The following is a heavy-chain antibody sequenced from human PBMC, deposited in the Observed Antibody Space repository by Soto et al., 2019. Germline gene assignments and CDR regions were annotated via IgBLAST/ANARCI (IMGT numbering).Heavy chain of an antibody. V-gene: IGHV1-2*02. Sequence: VASVKVSCKASGYTFTDYYVHWVRQAPGQGLEWMGWINPNSGGTKTAQKFQGRVTVTRDTSISTAYMGLSRLRSDDTAVYYCARDVTRTQSCTNGVCYYHYYDMDVWGQGTMVTVSS. D-gene: IGHD2-8*01. CDR2: INPNSGGT. CDR3: ARDVTRTQSCTNGVCYYHYYDMDV. CDR1: GYTFTDYY. J-gene: IGHJ6*02.